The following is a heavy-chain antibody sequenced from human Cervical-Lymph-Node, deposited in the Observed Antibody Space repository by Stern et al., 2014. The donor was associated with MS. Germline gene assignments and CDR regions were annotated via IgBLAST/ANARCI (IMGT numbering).Heavy chain of an antibody. CDR1: GFTFSSYS. Sequence: EVQLVESGGGLVKPGGSLRLSCAASGFTFSSYSMHWVRQAPGKGLEWVSSISSSSSYIDYADSVKGRFTISRDNAKNSLYLQMNSLRAEDTAVYYCARGEYYYGSEDFDYWGQGTLVTVSS. V-gene: IGHV3-21*01. CDR3: ARGEYYYGSEDFDY. D-gene: IGHD3-10*01. J-gene: IGHJ4*02. CDR2: ISSSSSYI.